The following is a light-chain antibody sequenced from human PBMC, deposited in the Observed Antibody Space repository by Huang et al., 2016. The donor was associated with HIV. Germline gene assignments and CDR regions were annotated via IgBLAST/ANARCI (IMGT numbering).Light chain of an antibody. Sequence: DIQMTQSPSSLSASVGDRVTITCQASQDINNHLNWYQQKPGNAPRLLIYDVSNVKTGVPSRFSGSGSGTDFTFTISSLQPEDIATYYCQQYDILLTFGGGTKVEI. J-gene: IGKJ4*01. V-gene: IGKV1-33*01. CDR3: QQYDILLT. CDR2: DVS. CDR1: QDINNH.